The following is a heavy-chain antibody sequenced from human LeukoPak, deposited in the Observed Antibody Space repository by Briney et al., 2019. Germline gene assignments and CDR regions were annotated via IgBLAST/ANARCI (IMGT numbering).Heavy chain of an antibody. CDR1: GGSISSGSYY. CDR2: INHSGST. Sequence: SQTLSLTCTVSGGSISSGSYYWSWIRQPPGKGLEWIGEINHSGSTNYNPSLKSRVTISVDTSKNQFSLKLSSVTAADTAVYYCASRYSGYDYRSGGNWFDPWGQGTLVTVSS. V-gene: IGHV4-30-2*01. J-gene: IGHJ5*02. D-gene: IGHD5-12*01. CDR3: ASRYSGYDYRSGGNWFDP.